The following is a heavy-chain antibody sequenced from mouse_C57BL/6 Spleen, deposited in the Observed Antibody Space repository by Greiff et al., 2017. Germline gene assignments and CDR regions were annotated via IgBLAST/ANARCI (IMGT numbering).Heavy chain of an antibody. J-gene: IGHJ2*01. CDR2: ISYDGSN. CDR3: ARAGTTVVAPYYFDY. V-gene: IGHV3-6*01. D-gene: IGHD1-1*01. CDR1: GYSITSGYY. Sequence: ESGPGLVKPSQSLSLTCSVTGYSITSGYYWNWIRQFPGNKLEWMGYISYDGSNNYNPSLKNRISITRDTSKNQFFLKLNSVTTEDTATYYCARAGTTVVAPYYFDYWGQGTTLTVSS.